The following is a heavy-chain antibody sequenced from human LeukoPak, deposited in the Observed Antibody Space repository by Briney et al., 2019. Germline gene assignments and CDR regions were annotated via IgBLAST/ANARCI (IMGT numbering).Heavy chain of an antibody. D-gene: IGHD3-10*01. V-gene: IGHV3-21*01. CDR3: ARYYASSRSYYYMDV. CDR1: GFTFSSYG. CDR2: ISSSSQSI. J-gene: IGHJ6*03. Sequence: PGGSLRLSCAASGFTFSSYGISWVRPAPGKGLEWVSSISSSSQSIYYADSVKGRFTISRDNATNSLYLQMNSLRAEDTAVYYCARYYASSRSYYYMDVWGKGTTATVSS.